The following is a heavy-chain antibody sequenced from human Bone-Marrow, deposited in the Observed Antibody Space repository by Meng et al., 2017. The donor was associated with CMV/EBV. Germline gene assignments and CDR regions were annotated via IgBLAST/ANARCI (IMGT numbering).Heavy chain of an antibody. D-gene: IGHD3/OR15-3a*01. V-gene: IGHV1-8*01. Sequence: ASVKLSCKASGYTFTSYDINCVRQATGQGLEWMGWMNPNSGNTGYAQKFQGRVTMTRNTPISTAYMELSSLRSEDTAVYYCARLWDSFYYYYGMDVWGQGTTVTVSS. CDR2: MNPNSGNT. CDR3: ARLWDSFYYYYGMDV. CDR1: GYTFTSYD. J-gene: IGHJ6*02.